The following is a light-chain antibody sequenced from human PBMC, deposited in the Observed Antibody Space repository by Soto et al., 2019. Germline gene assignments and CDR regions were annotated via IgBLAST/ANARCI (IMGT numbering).Light chain of an antibody. Sequence: ELVLTQSPGTLSLSPGERAILSCRASQSVRDNYLAWYQQKPGQAPRLLIYGASTRVTGIPDRFSGSGSGTDFTLSISRREPEDFAVYYCQQYRCAPDTLGQGTKLEIK. J-gene: IGKJ2*01. V-gene: IGKV3-20*01. CDR1: QSVRDNY. CDR2: GAS. CDR3: QQYRCAPDT.